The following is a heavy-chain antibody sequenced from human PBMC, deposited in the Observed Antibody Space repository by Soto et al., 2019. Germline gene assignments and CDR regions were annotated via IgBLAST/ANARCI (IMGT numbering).Heavy chain of an antibody. V-gene: IGHV2-26*01. J-gene: IGHJ6*02. CDR3: ARIRSSGWHYYYYGMDV. Sequence: ESGPTLVNPTATLTLTCTVSGFSLSNARMGVSWIRQPPGKALEWLAHIFSNDEKSYSTSLKSRLTISKDTSKSQVVLTMTNMDPVDTATYYCARIRSSGWHYYYYGMDVWGQGTTVTVSS. CDR1: GFSLSNARMG. CDR2: IFSNDEK. D-gene: IGHD6-19*01.